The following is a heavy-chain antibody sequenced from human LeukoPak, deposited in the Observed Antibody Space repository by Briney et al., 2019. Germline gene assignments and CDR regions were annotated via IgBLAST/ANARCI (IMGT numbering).Heavy chain of an antibody. V-gene: IGHV3-66*02. D-gene: IGHD2-2*01. J-gene: IGHJ3*02. CDR2: IYSGGST. CDR1: GFTVSNNY. Sequence: PGGSLRLSRAASGFTVSNNYMSWVRQAPGKGLEWVSVIYSGGSTYYADSVKGRFTISRDNSKNMLYLQMNSLRGEDTAMYYCARDRDPASLRDAFDIWGQGTMVTVSS. CDR3: ARDRDPASLRDAFDI.